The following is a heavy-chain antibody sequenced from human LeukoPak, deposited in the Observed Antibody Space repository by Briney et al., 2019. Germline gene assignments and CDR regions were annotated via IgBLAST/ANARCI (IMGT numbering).Heavy chain of an antibody. CDR3: ARVAWGNWFDP. Sequence: ASVKVSCKASGYTFTGYYMHWVRQAPGQGLEWMGWISPNSGGTNYAQKFQGRVTMTRDTSISTAYMELSRLRADDTAVYYCARVAWGNWFDPWGQGTLVTVSS. D-gene: IGHD3-16*01. CDR2: ISPNSGGT. CDR1: GYTFTGYY. V-gene: IGHV1-2*02. J-gene: IGHJ5*02.